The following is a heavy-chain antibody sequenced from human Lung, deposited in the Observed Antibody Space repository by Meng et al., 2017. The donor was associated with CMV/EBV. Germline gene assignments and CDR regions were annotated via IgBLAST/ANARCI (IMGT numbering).Heavy chain of an antibody. J-gene: IGHJ4*02. CDR1: GFTFSSYH. CDR2: ITSSDTYK. CDR3: AREFSSGYLYFDF. V-gene: IGHV3-21*01. D-gene: IGHD3-9*01. Sequence: GGSLRLSCAASGFTFSSYHMSWVRQAPGKGLEWVSSITSSDTYKYYPDSLKGRFTISRDNARKLLYLQINNLRAEDTAVYYCAREFSSGYLYFDFWGQGTLVTVSS.